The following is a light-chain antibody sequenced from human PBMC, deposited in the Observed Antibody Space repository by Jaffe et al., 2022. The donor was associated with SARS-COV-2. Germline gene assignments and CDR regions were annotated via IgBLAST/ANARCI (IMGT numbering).Light chain of an antibody. V-gene: IGLV1-51*02. CDR3: GTWDSSLSAGV. CDR1: SPNIGNNY. Sequence: QSVLTQPPSVSAAPGQKVTISCSGSSPNIGNNYVSWYQQLPGTAPKLLIFENNKRPSGIPDRFSGSKSGRSATLGITGLQTGDEADYYCGTWDSSLSAGVFGGGTKLTVL. CDR2: ENN. J-gene: IGLJ3*02.